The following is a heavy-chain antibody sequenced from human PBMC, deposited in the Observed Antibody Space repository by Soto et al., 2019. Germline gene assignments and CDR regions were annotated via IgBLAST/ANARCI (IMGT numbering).Heavy chain of an antibody. CDR3: AARVTTLRYYYGMDV. J-gene: IGHJ6*02. CDR1: GYTFTSYY. CDR2: INPSGGST. D-gene: IGHD4-17*01. V-gene: IGHV1-46*01. Sequence: ASVKVSCKASGYTFTSYYMHWVRQAPGQGLEWMGIINPSGGSTGYAQKFQGRVTITRDTSTSTAYMELSSLRSEDTAVYYCAARVTTLRYYYGMDVWGQGTTVTV.